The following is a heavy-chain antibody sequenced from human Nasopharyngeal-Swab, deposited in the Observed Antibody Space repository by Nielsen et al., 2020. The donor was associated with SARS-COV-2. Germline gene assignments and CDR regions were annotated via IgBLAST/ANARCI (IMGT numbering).Heavy chain of an antibody. CDR1: GGSISGYY. CDR2: IYYSGST. V-gene: IGHV4-59*01. D-gene: IGHD3-16*01. Sequence: SETLSLTCTVSGGSISGYYWSWVRQPPGKGLEWIGYIYYSGSTKYNPSLKSRVTMSVDTSQNKFSLMVSSVTAADTAVYYCARGAPSSYWFDPWGQGTLVTVSS. CDR3: ARGAPSSYWFDP. J-gene: IGHJ5*02.